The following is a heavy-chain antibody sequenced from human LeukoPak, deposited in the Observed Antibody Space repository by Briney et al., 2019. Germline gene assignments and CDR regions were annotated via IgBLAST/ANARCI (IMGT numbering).Heavy chain of an antibody. CDR1: GYTFTGYY. CDR3: ARFGPGTAFDY. CDR2: INPNSGGT. D-gene: IGHD6-13*01. V-gene: IGHV1-2*02. J-gene: IGHJ4*02. Sequence: ASVKVSCKASGYTFTGYYMHWVRQAPGQGLEWMGWINPNSGGTNDAQKFQGRVTVTRDTSISTAYMELSRLRSDDTAVYYCARFGPGTAFDYWGQGTLVTVSS.